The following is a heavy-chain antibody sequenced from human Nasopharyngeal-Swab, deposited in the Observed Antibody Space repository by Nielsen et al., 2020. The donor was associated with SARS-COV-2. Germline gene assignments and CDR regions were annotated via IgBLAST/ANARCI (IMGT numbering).Heavy chain of an antibody. Sequence: SLKLSCAASGFNFGDYAMHWFRQAPVKGLEWVSGISWNSAGLGYADSVKGRFTISRDNAKNSLYLQMNSLRPEDTALYYCAKAFPTDYWGQGTLVTVSS. CDR2: ISWNSAGL. CDR1: GFNFGDYA. CDR3: AKAFPTDY. J-gene: IGHJ4*02. V-gene: IGHV3-9*01.